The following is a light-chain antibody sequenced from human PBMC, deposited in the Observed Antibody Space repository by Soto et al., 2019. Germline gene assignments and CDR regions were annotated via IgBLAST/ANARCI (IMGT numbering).Light chain of an antibody. CDR2: EAT. CDR1: RSVDSH. CDR3: QQRGNWPALT. J-gene: IGKJ4*01. Sequence: EVVLTQSPATLSLSPGETATLSCRTRRSVDSHLAWYHHKPGQAPRLLIFEATTRATGGPARFSGSGSGTHFTLTINSLEPEDFAVYYCQQRGNWPALTFGGGTKVEI. V-gene: IGKV3-11*01.